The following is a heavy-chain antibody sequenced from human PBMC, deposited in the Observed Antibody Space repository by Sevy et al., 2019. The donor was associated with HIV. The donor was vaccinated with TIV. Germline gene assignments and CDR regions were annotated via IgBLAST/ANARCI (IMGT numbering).Heavy chain of an antibody. V-gene: IGHV3-30-3*01. CDR2: ISYDGSNK. J-gene: IGHJ4*02. CDR1: GFTFSSYA. D-gene: IGHD3-22*01. CDR3: ARGPHYYDSSGYTFDY. Sequence: GGSLRLACAASGFTFSSYAMHWVRQAPGKGLEWVAVISYDGSNKYYADSVKGRFTISRDNSKNTLYLQMNSLRAEDTAVYYCARGPHYYDSSGYTFDYWGQGTLVTVSS.